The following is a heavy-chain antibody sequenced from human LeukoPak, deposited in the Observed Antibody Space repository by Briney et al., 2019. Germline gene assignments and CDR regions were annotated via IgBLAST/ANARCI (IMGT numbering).Heavy chain of an antibody. V-gene: IGHV3-23*01. D-gene: IGHD3-22*01. Sequence: PGGSLRLSCAASGFTFRSYAMGWVRQAPGKGPEWVSSISGSGGHTYFADSVKGRFTISRDNSKNTLDLQMNSLKVEDTAVYYCAKFRYHSNDNNYLDFNYWGQGTLVTVSS. CDR2: ISGSGGHT. CDR1: GFTFRSYA. J-gene: IGHJ4*02. CDR3: AKFRYHSNDNNYLDFNY.